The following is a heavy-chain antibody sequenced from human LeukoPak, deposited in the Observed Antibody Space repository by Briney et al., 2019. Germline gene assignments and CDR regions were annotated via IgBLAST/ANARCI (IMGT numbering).Heavy chain of an antibody. Sequence: PGGSLRLSCAASGFTFSSYSMNWVRQAPGKGLEWVSSISSSSSYIYYAGSVKGRFTISRDNAKNSLYLQMNSLRAEDTAVYYCAREGGDYYDSSGYSPHAFDIWGQGTMVTVSS. V-gene: IGHV3-21*01. CDR2: ISSSSSYI. J-gene: IGHJ3*02. CDR1: GFTFSSYS. CDR3: AREGGDYYDSSGYSPHAFDI. D-gene: IGHD3-22*01.